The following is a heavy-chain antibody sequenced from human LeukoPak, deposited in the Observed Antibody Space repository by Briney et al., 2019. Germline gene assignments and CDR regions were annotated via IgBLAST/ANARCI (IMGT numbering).Heavy chain of an antibody. J-gene: IGHJ6*02. D-gene: IGHD3-9*01. Sequence: PGGSLRLSCAASGFTFNVYGMHWVRQSPGKGLEWLAVIWYDGSKTKYADSVKGRFTISRDNSKNTLYLQMNSLRAEDTAIYYCVRPQGKYYDILTGYFDMDVWGQGTTVSVSS. CDR1: GFTFNVYG. CDR3: VRPQGKYYDILTGYFDMDV. CDR2: IWYDGSKT. V-gene: IGHV3-33*03.